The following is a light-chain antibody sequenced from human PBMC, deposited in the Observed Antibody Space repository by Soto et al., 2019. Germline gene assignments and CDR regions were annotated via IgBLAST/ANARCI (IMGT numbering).Light chain of an antibody. Sequence: QSVLTQPPSVSEAPRQRVTISCSGSSSNIGNNVVNWYQQFPGKAPKLLIYYDHLLPSGVSDRFSGSKSGSSATLAINGLQSEDEADYYCAAWDESLNGVVIGGGTKLTVL. V-gene: IGLV1-36*01. CDR3: AAWDESLNGVV. CDR2: YDH. CDR1: SSNIGNNV. J-gene: IGLJ2*01.